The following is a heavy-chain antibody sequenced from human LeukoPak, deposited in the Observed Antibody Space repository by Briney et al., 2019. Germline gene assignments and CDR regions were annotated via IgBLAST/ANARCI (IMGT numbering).Heavy chain of an antibody. D-gene: IGHD3-3*01. J-gene: IGHJ6*03. Sequence: GGSLRLSCTASGFTFSGYSMNWVRQAPGMGLEWVASIRSNGDYRSYADSVKGRFTISRDTAKKSLYLQMNSLRAEDTAVYYYARVGTYSDDDLWNGYYCCNHYMDVWGKGTTVTV. V-gene: IGHV3-21*01. CDR3: ARVGTYSDDDLWNGYYCCNHYMDV. CDR1: GFTFSGYS. CDR2: IRSNGDYR.